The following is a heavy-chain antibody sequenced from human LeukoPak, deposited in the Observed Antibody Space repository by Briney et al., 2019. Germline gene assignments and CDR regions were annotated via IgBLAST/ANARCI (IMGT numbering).Heavy chain of an antibody. Sequence: PSDTLSLTCTVSGGSISSHYWNWIRQAPGQGLEWIGNLYYNGNTNYNSSLKSRVTISVDGSQNQFSLSLRSVTAADTAAYYCARAKQQLVFDAFDIWGQGTMATVSS. D-gene: IGHD6-13*01. J-gene: IGHJ3*02. CDR2: LYYNGNT. CDR3: ARAKQQLVFDAFDI. CDR1: GGSISSHY. V-gene: IGHV4-59*11.